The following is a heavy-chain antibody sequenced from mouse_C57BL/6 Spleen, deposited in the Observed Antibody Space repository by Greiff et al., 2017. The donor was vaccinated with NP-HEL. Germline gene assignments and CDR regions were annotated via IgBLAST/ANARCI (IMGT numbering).Heavy chain of an antibody. CDR3: ARSPPPRDAMDY. J-gene: IGHJ4*01. V-gene: IGHV14-2*01. CDR1: GFNIKDYY. Sequence: VQLQQSGAELVKPGASVKLSCTASGFNIKDYYMHWVKQRPEQGLEWIGRIDHEDGETKYAPKFQGQATITADTSYNTAYLQLSSLTSEDTAVYYCARSPPPRDAMDYWGQGTSVTVSS. CDR2: IDHEDGET.